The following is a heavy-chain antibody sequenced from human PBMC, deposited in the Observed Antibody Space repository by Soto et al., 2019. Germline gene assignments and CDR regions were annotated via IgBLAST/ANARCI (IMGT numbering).Heavy chain of an antibody. V-gene: IGHV3-23*04. D-gene: IGHD1-20*01. CDR2: IGGSGTDT. CDR1: KFTFSDFA. J-gene: IGHJ5*01. CDR3: AKDAVPYNGKWDWFDS. Sequence: DVQLVESGGGLVQPGGSLTLSCAASKFTFSDFAMSWVRQAPGKGLEWVSSIGGSGTDTYYADSVKGRFTISRDHSKNTLFMQMDGLRDEDTAVYYCAKDAVPYNGKWDWFDSWGQGTLVIVSS.